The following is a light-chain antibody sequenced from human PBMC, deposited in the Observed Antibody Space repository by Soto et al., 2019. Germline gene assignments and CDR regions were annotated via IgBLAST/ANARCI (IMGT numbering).Light chain of an antibody. V-gene: IGKV1-33*01. CDR3: QQFDSVPCT. J-gene: IGKJ2*02. CDR1: QDINNY. Sequence: DIRMTQSPSSLSASVGDRVTITCQASQDINNYLIWYQHKPGKAPKLLIYDASTLGTGVSSRFSGGGSGTHFTFTISSLQPEDIATYYCQQFDSVPCTFGQGTKLELK. CDR2: DAS.